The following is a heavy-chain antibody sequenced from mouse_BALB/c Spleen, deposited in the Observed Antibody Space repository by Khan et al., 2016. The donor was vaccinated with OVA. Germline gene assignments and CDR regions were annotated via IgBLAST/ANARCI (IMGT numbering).Heavy chain of an antibody. CDR1: GFTFSSFG. J-gene: IGHJ4*01. CDR2: ISSGSSTI. D-gene: IGHD1-2*01. CDR3: ASTVITTAKGAMDY. Sequence: EVELVESGGGLVQPGGSRKLSCAASGFTFSSFGMHWVRQAPEKGLVWVAYISSGSSTIYYADSVKGRFTISRANPKNTLFLQMTSLRSEDTAIYYCASTVITTAKGAMDYWGQGTSVTVSS. V-gene: IGHV5-17*02.